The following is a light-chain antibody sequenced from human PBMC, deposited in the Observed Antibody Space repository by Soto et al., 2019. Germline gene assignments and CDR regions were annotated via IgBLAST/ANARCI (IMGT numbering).Light chain of an antibody. J-gene: IGKJ4*01. CDR1: QGVGRD. Sequence: AIQMTQSPSSLSASVGDRVIITCRASQGVGRDLGWYQQKPRKAPRLLIYHASTLLSGVPSRFSGSGPGTDFTLTIASLQPEDFATYFCLQDYSNPLTFGGGNKV. V-gene: IGKV1-6*01. CDR2: HAS. CDR3: LQDYSNPLT.